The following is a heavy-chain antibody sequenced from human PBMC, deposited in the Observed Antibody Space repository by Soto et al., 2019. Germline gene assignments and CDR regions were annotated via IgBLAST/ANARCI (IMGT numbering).Heavy chain of an antibody. CDR2: IYYSGST. Sequence: SETLSLTCTVSGGSISSYYWSWIRQPPGKGLERIGYIYYSGSTNYNPSLKCRVTISVDTSKNQFSLKLSSVTAADTAVYYCARQVFGITMVRGIFNYGMDVWGQGTTVTVSS. V-gene: IGHV4-59*08. CDR1: GGSISSYY. J-gene: IGHJ6*02. D-gene: IGHD3-10*01. CDR3: ARQVFGITMVRGIFNYGMDV.